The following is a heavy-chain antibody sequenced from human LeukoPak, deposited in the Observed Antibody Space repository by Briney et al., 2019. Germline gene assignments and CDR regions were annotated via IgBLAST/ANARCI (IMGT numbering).Heavy chain of an antibody. D-gene: IGHD5-24*01. V-gene: IGHV1-69*13. Sequence: SVKVSCKASGGTFSSYAISWVRQAPGQGLEWMGGIIPIFGTANYAQKFQGRVTITADESTSTAYMELSSLRSEDTAVYYCARASSRSGRDGYNYDALDIWGQGTMVTVSS. CDR3: ARASSRSGRDGYNYDALDI. J-gene: IGHJ3*02. CDR2: IIPIFGTA. CDR1: GGTFSSYA.